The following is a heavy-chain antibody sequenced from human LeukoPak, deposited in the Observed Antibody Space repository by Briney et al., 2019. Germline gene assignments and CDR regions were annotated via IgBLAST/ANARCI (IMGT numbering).Heavy chain of an antibody. V-gene: IGHV3-30*02. CDR3: AKDSRNYFSPDY. J-gene: IGHJ4*02. D-gene: IGHD1-7*01. CDR2: IRYDGSNT. CDR1: GFTFSPYG. Sequence: GGSLRLSCAASGFTFSPYGMHWVRQAPGTGLEWVAFIRYDGSNTYYADSVKGRFTISRDNSKNSLYLQMKSLRAEDTAVYYCAKDSRNYFSPDYWGQGTLVTVSS.